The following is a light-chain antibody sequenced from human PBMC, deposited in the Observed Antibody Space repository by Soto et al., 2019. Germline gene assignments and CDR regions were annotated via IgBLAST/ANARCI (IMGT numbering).Light chain of an antibody. V-gene: IGLV2-14*01. CDR3: SSYAGSNNFV. CDR1: SSDVGGHNY. CDR2: EVN. Sequence: QSVLTQPASVSGSPGQSITISCTGTSSDVGGHNYVSWYQQHPGKAPKNMIYEVNNGPSGVSDRFSGSKSGNTASLTISGLQAEDEAYYYCSSYAGSNNFVFGAGTKLTVL. J-gene: IGLJ1*01.